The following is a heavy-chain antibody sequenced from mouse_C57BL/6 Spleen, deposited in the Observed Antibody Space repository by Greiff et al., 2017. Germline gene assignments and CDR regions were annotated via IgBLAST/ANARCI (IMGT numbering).Heavy chain of an antibody. Sequence: EVMLVASGGGLVKPGGSLKLSCAASGFTFSDYGMHWVRQAPEKGLEWVAYISSGSSTIYYADTVKGRFTISRDNAKNTLFLQMTSLRSEDAAMYYCARGGNCGGDYWGQGTSVTVSS. J-gene: IGHJ4*01. D-gene: IGHD2-1*01. V-gene: IGHV5-17*01. CDR1: GFTFSDYG. CDR2: ISSGSSTI. CDR3: ARGGNCGGDY.